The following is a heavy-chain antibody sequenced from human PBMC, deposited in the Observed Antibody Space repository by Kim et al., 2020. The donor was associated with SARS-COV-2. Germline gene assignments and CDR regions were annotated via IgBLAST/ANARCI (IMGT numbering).Heavy chain of an antibody. CDR2: IWYDGSNK. CDR1: GFTFSSYG. J-gene: IGHJ4*02. D-gene: IGHD5-18*01. Sequence: GGSLRLSCAASGFTFSSYGMHWVRQAPGKGLEWVAVIWYDGSNKYYADSVKGRFTISRDNSKNTLYLQMNSLRAEDTAVYYCARDKIRSGAAMVFDYWGQGTLVTVSS. CDR3: ARDKIRSGAAMVFDY. V-gene: IGHV3-33*01.